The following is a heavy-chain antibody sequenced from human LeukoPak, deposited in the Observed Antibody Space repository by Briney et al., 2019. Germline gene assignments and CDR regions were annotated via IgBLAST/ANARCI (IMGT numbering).Heavy chain of an antibody. V-gene: IGHV4-59*08. CDR2: VHYRGKT. CDR3: AKFYYDSRGYWYYFDS. D-gene: IGHD3-22*01. CDR1: GGSINSDY. Sequence: SETLSLTCSVSGGSINSDYWSWIRQPPGKGLEWIAYVHYRGKTAYNPSLKSPVIISLNSSKNQFSLKLTSVTAADTAVYFCAKFYYDSRGYWYYFDSWGQGTLVTLST. J-gene: IGHJ4*02.